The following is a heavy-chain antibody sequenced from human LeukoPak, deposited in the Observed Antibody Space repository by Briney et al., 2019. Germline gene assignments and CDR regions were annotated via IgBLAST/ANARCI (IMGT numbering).Heavy chain of an antibody. D-gene: IGHD5-18*01. J-gene: IGHJ6*02. V-gene: IGHV3-74*01. CDR3: ARDAVDTANAV. Sequence: GGSLRLSCAASGFTFTTYWMHWVHQAPGKGLVWVSHINSDGSITSYADSVKGRFTISRDNAKNTLYLQMNSLRAEDTAVYYCARDAVDTANAVWGQGTTVTVSS. CDR2: INSDGSIT. CDR1: GFTFTTYW.